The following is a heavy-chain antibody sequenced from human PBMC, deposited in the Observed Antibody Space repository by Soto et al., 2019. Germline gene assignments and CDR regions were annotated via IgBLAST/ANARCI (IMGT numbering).Heavy chain of an antibody. V-gene: IGHV3-23*01. J-gene: IGHJ4*02. Sequence: GGSLRLSCAASGFTFSSYAMSWVRQAPGKGLEWVSAISGSGGSTYYADSVKGRFTISRDNSKNTLYLQMNSLRAEDTAVYYCAKGLAVAGTDGRPVGLQLYYFDYWGQGTLVTVSS. CDR2: ISGSGGST. CDR1: GFTFSSYA. D-gene: IGHD6-19*01. CDR3: AKGLAVAGTDGRPVGLQLYYFDY.